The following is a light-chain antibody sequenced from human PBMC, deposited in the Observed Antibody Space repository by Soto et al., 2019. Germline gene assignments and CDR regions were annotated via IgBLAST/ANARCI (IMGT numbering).Light chain of an antibody. CDR2: DAS. CDR1: QSISTW. J-gene: IGKJ1*01. V-gene: IGKV1-5*01. CDR3: QQYSTDSRT. Sequence: DSQMTQSPYTLSTSVGDRVTITCRASQSISTWLAWYQQKPGKAPKLLIYDASTLQSGVPSRFSGGGSGTEFTLTISSLQPDDFAAYYCQQYSTDSRTVGHGTKVESK.